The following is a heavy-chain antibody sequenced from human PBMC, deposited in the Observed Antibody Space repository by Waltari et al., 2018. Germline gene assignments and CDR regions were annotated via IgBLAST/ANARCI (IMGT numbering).Heavy chain of an antibody. D-gene: IGHD2-15*01. CDR2: INHSGST. Sequence: QVQLQQWGAGLLKPSETLSLTCAVYGGSFSGYYWSWIRQPPGKGLEWIGEINHSGSTNYNPSLKSRVTISVDTSKNQFSLKLRSEDTAVYYCARDKGFLGYCSGGSCYSGFDYWGQGTLVTVSS. CDR1: GGSFSGYY. J-gene: IGHJ4*02. CDR3: ARDKGFLGYCSGGSCYSGFDY. V-gene: IGHV4-34*01.